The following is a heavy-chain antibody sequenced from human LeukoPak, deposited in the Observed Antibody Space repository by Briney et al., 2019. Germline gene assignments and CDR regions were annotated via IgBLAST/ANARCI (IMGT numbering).Heavy chain of an antibody. J-gene: IGHJ4*02. CDR2: IIPIFGTA. D-gene: IGHD5-18*01. CDR1: GDTFSSYA. CDR3: ARILSGYSYGYPDY. V-gene: IGHV1-69*13. Sequence: GASVKVSCKASGDTFSSYAISRVRQAPGQGLEWMGGIIPIFGTANYAQKFQGRVTITADESTSTAYMELSSLRSEDTAVYYCARILSGYSYGYPDYWGQGTLVTVSS.